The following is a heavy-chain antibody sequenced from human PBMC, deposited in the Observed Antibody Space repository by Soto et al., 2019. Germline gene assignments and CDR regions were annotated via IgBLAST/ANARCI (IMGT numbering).Heavy chain of an antibody. V-gene: IGHV4-34*01. Sequence: SETLSLTCAVYGGSFSGYYWSWIRQPPGKGLEWIGEINHSGSTNYNPSLKSRVTISVDTSRSQFSLKLSSVTAADTAVYYCARTFYYGSGTSDYWGQGTLVTVSS. CDR2: INHSGST. D-gene: IGHD3-10*01. CDR3: ARTFYYGSGTSDY. CDR1: GGSFSGYY. J-gene: IGHJ4*02.